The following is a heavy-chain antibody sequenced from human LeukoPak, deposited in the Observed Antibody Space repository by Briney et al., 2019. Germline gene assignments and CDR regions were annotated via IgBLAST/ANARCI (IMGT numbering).Heavy chain of an antibody. Sequence: PSKTLSLTCTVSGGSISSYYWSWIRQPAGKGLEWIGRIYTSGSTNYNPSLKSRVTMSVDTSKNQFSLKLSSVTAADTAVYYCARDPYCSSTSCYPNYYYYYGMDVWGQGTTVTVSS. D-gene: IGHD2-2*01. CDR3: ARDPYCSSTSCYPNYYYYYGMDV. CDR1: GGSISSYY. V-gene: IGHV4-4*07. J-gene: IGHJ6*02. CDR2: IYTSGST.